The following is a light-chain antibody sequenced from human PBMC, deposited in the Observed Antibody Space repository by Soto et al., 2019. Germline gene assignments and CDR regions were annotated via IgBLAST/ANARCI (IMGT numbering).Light chain of an antibody. J-gene: IGLJ1*01. CDR2: SNN. Sequence: QSVLTQSPSASGTPGQRVTISCSGRSSNIGSNTVNWYQHLPGTAPKLLFYSNNQRPSGVPDRFSGSKSGTSASLAISGLQSEDEADYYCATWDDSLNGYVFGTGTKLTVL. CDR1: SSNIGSNT. CDR3: ATWDDSLNGYV. V-gene: IGLV1-44*01.